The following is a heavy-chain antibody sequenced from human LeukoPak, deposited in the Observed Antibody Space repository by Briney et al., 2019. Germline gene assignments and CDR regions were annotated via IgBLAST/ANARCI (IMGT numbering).Heavy chain of an antibody. D-gene: IGHD6-13*01. CDR3: ARRRYSSSWYIDY. CDR1: GFTFSSYA. J-gene: IGHJ4*02. V-gene: IGHV3-30*04. Sequence: GRSLRLSCAASGFTFSSYAIHWVRQAPGKGLEWVAVISYDGSNKYYADSVKGRFTISRDNSKNTLYLQMNSLRAEDTAVYYCARRRYSSSWYIDYWGQGTLVTVSS. CDR2: ISYDGSNK.